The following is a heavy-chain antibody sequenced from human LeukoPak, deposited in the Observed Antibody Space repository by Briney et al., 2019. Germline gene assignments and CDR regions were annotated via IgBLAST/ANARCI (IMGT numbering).Heavy chain of an antibody. V-gene: IGHV1-46*01. CDR1: GYTFTSFY. CDR2: TNPSGGST. D-gene: IGHD3-22*01. J-gene: IGHJ4*02. Sequence: ASVKVSCKASGYTFTSFYMHWVRQAPGQGLEWMGITNPSGGSTTYAQKFQGRVTMTRDTSTSTVYMELSSLRSEDTAVYYCAGVLGNYCDNSGYHGRRYYFDYWGQGTLVTVSS. CDR3: AGVLGNYCDNSGYHGRRYYFDY.